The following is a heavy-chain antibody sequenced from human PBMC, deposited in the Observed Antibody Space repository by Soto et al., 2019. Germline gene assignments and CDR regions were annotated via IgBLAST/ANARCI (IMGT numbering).Heavy chain of an antibody. Sequence: EVQLVESGGGLVQSGGSLRLSCAASGFTLGNYWMHWVRQAPGKGLVWVSRINDYGTTINYAESVEGRFIISRDDAKCAVYLQMNNLRAEDSAVYYCARGGLEPIDYWGQGALVTVSS. D-gene: IGHD1-1*01. V-gene: IGHV3-74*01. J-gene: IGHJ4*02. CDR2: INDYGTTI. CDR1: GFTLGNYW. CDR3: ARGGLEPIDY.